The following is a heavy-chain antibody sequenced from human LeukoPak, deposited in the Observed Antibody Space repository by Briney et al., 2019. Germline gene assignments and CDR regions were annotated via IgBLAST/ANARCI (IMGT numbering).Heavy chain of an antibody. CDR1: GFTFSSYA. V-gene: IGHV3-23*01. Sequence: GGSLRLSCAASGFTFSSYAMSWVRQAPGKGLEWVSAISGSGDSTYYADSVKGRFTISRDNSKNTLYLQMNSLRAEDTAVYYCAKDLSFNRRGLGYWGQGTLVTVSS. CDR2: ISGSGDST. J-gene: IGHJ4*02. CDR3: AKDLSFNRRGLGY. D-gene: IGHD1-14*01.